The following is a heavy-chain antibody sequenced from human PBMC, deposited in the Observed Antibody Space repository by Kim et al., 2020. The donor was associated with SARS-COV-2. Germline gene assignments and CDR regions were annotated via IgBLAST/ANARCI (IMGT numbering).Heavy chain of an antibody. D-gene: IGHD1-1*01. J-gene: IGHJ4*02. Sequence: QKFQGRVTMTRDTSISTAYLELSRLRSDDTAVYYCARVDNWNDMEYYFDYWGQGALVTVSS. CDR3: ARVDNWNDMEYYFDY. V-gene: IGHV1-2*02.